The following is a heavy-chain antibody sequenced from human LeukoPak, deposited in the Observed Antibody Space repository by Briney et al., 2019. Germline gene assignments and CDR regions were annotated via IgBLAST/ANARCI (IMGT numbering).Heavy chain of an antibody. CDR2: IYYSGST. CDR1: GGSISSGDYY. CDR3: ATIYDFWSSSNTAPFES. J-gene: IGHJ4*02. Sequence: PSETLSLTCTVSGGSISSGDYYWSWIRQPPGKGLEWIGYIYYSGSTYYNPSLKSRVTISVDTSKNQFSLKLSSVTAADTAVYYCATIYDFWSSSNTAPFESWGQGTLVTVSS. V-gene: IGHV4-30-4*01. D-gene: IGHD3-3*01.